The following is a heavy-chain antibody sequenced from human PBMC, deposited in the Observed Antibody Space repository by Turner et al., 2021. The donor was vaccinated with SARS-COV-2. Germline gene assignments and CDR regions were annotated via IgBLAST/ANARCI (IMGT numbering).Heavy chain of an antibody. J-gene: IGHJ4*02. CDR1: GGSISSYY. V-gene: IGHV4-59*01. Sequence: QVHLQESGPGLVKPSETLSLTCTVSGGSISSYYWCWIRQPPGKGLEWIGYIYYSGSTNYNPALKSRVTMSVDTSKNQFSLKLSSVTAADAAGYCCVRGFDYWGQGTLVTVSS. CDR3: VRGFDY. CDR2: IYYSGST.